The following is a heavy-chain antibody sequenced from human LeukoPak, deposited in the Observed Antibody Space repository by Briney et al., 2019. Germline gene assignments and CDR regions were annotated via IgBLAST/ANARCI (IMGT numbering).Heavy chain of an antibody. D-gene: IGHD3-10*02. V-gene: IGHV3-69-1*02. CDR1: EFTFNNYA. J-gene: IGHJ6*04. CDR2: ITRSSYI. Sequence: GGSLRLSCVASEFTFNNYAMAWVRQGPGKGLEWVSSITRSSYIYYADSVKGRFTISRDNAKNSLYLQMNSLRAEDTAVYYCAELGITMIGGVWGKGTTVTISS. CDR3: AELGITMIGGV.